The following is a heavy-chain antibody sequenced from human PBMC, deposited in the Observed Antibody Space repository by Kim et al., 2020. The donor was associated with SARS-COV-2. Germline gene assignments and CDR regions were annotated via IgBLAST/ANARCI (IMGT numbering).Heavy chain of an antibody. J-gene: IGHJ4*02. V-gene: IGHV4-4*02. Sequence: SETLSLTCAVSGGSISSSNWWSWVRQPPGKGLEWIGEIYHSGSTNYNPSLKSRVTISVDKSKNQFSLKLSSVTAADTAVYYCAQGYYDSSGYVYFDYWGQGTLVTVSS. CDR1: GGSISSSNW. CDR3: AQGYYDSSGYVYFDY. CDR2: IYHSGST. D-gene: IGHD3-22*01.